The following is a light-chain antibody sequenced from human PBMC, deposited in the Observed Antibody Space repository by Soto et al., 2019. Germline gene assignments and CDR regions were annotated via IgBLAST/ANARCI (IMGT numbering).Light chain of an antibody. CDR1: QNVANY. CDR3: QQYNDWPRT. V-gene: IGKV3-15*01. J-gene: IGKJ1*01. CDR2: ESS. Sequence: EIVMTQSPATLSLSPGDRATLSCRASQNVANYLDWYQQKPGQAPRLLIYESSNRATGIPARFSGSGSGTEFTLTISSLQSEDFAVYYCQQYNDWPRTFGQGTKVDIK.